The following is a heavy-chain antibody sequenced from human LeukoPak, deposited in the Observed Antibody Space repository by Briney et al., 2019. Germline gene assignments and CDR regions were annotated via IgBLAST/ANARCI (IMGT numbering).Heavy chain of an antibody. V-gene: IGHV4-34*01. J-gene: IGHJ4*02. Sequence: SETLSLTCAVYGGSFRGYYWSWIRQPPGKGLEWMGEINHSGGTNYNPSLKSRVTISVDTSKNQFSLKLSSVTAADTAVYYCARGGYGDFRFDYWGQGTLVTVSS. CDR3: ARGGYGDFRFDY. D-gene: IGHD4-17*01. CDR1: GGSFRGYY. CDR2: INHSGGT.